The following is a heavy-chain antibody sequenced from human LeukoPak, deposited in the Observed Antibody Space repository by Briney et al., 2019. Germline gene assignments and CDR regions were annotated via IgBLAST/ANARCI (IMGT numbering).Heavy chain of an antibody. CDR3: ARGRTTVTHGDYFDY. CDR1: GGSFSVYY. Sequence: SETLSLTCAVYGGSFSVYYWSRIRQPPGKGLEWIEEINHSGSTNYNPSLKSRVTISVDMSKNQSSLKLSSVTAADTAVYYCARGRTTVTHGDYFDYWGQGTLVTVPS. J-gene: IGHJ4*02. D-gene: IGHD4-17*01. V-gene: IGHV4-34*01. CDR2: INHSGST.